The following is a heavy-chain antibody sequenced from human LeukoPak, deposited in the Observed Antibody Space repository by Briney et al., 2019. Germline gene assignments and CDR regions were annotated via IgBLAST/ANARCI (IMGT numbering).Heavy chain of an antibody. J-gene: IGHJ4*02. V-gene: IGHV3-74*01. CDR3: ARGWAGYYDSSGPDY. D-gene: IGHD3-22*01. CDR2: INTDGSST. CDR1: GFTFSSYW. Sequence: GGSLRLSCAASGFTFSSYWMHWVRQAPGKGLVWVSRINTDGSSTSYADSVKGRFTISRDIAKNTLYLQMNSLRAEDTAVYYCARGWAGYYDSSGPDYWGQGTLVTVSS.